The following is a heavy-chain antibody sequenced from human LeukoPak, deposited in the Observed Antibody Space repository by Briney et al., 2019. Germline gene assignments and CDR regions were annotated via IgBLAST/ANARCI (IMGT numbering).Heavy chain of an antibody. D-gene: IGHD6-13*01. CDR2: INHNGNVN. V-gene: IGHV3-7*03. Sequence: GGSLRLSCAASGFTFSSYWMNWARQAPGKGLEWVASINHNGNVNYYVDSVKGRFTISRDNAKNSLYLQMNSLRAEDTAVYYCARGGSSWSNWFDPWGQGTLVTVSS. CDR1: GFTFSSYW. CDR3: ARGGSSWSNWFDP. J-gene: IGHJ5*02.